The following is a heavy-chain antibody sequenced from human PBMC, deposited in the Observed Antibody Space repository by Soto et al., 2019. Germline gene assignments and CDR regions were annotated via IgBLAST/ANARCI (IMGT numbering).Heavy chain of an antibody. D-gene: IGHD3-22*01. CDR1: GGTFSRYT. J-gene: IGHJ4*02. CDR3: ARDDTLYDSSAYYYLY. V-gene: IGHV1-69*01. Sequence: QVQLVQSGAEVKKPGSSVKVSCKASGGTFSRYTITWVRQAPGQGLEWMGGITPMFGKPNYAQKFQGRVTITANESTNTAYLELSSLRSEDTAMYYWARDDTLYDSSAYYYLYWGQGTLVTVSS. CDR2: ITPMFGKP.